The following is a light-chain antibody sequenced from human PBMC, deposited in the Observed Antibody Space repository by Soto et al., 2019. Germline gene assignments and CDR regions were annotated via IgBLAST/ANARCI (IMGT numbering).Light chain of an antibody. CDR2: DVS. CDR1: SSDVGAHNY. Sequence: QSALTQPASVSGSPGQSIAISCTGSSSDVGAHNYVSWYQQHPGKAPKLIIYDVSNRPSGVSTRFSAFKSGNTASLTISGLQAEDDADYYCSSYTYTSTLVIFGGGTKLTVL. J-gene: IGLJ2*01. CDR3: SSYTYTSTLVI. V-gene: IGLV2-14*03.